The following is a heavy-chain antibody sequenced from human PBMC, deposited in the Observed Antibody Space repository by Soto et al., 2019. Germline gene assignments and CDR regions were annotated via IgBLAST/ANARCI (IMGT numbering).Heavy chain of an antibody. J-gene: IGHJ5*02. Sequence: GGSLRLSCVASGFSLSSYSMVWVRQAPGQGLEWVSYIFATGTTIYYADSVKGRFTVSRDNAQNSLFLLMNSLRAEDTAVYYCARDKDWAFDPWGQGTLVTVSS. CDR1: GFSLSSYS. V-gene: IGHV3-48*03. CDR2: IFATGTTI. D-gene: IGHD3-9*01. CDR3: ARDKDWAFDP.